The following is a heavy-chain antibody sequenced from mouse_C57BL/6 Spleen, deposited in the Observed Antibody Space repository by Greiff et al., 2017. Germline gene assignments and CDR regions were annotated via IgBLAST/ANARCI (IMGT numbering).Heavy chain of an antibody. D-gene: IGHD1-1*01. V-gene: IGHV1-52*01. J-gene: IGHJ4*01. CDR3: ARLALRSLYAMDY. CDR2: IDPSDSAT. Sequence: VQLQQPGAELVRPGSSVKLSCKASGYTFTSYWMHWVKQRPIQGLEWIGNIDPSDSATHYNQKFKDKATLTVDKSSSTAYMQLSSLTSEDSAVYYCARLALRSLYAMDYWGQGTSVTVSS. CDR1: GYTFTSYW.